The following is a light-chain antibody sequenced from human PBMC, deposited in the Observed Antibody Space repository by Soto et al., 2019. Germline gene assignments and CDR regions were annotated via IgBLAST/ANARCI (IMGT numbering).Light chain of an antibody. V-gene: IGKV3-11*01. J-gene: IGKJ1*01. Sequence: IVLTQSPVNLSLSPGERATLSCRASQNISSYLIWYQQKPGQAPRLLMYDVSNRATGIPARFSGSGSGTDFTLTISSLEPEDFAVYYCQQRSNWPPEWTFGQGTKVDI. CDR1: QNISSY. CDR3: QQRSNWPPEWT. CDR2: DVS.